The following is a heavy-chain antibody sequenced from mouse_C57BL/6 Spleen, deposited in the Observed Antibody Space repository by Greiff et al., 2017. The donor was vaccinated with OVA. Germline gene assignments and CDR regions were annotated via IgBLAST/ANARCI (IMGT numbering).Heavy chain of an antibody. CDR1: GYSITSGYY. Sequence: EVKLMESGPGLVKPSQSLSLTCSVTGYSITSGYYWNWIRQFPGNKLEWMGYISYDGSNNYNPSLKNRISITRDTSTNQFFLKLNSVTTEDTATYYCARGGAHYAMDYWGQGTSVTVSS. CDR3: ARGGAHYAMDY. CDR2: ISYDGSN. D-gene: IGHD6-1*01. V-gene: IGHV3-6*01. J-gene: IGHJ4*01.